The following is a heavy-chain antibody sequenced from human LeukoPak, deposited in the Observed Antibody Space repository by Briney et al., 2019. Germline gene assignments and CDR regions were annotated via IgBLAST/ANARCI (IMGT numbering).Heavy chain of an antibody. CDR3: VRGDRYFFDF. CDR2: IGNTGRTI. CDR1: GFTFSSYE. V-gene: IGHV3-48*03. Sequence: QPGGSLRLSCAASGFTFSSYEMNWVRQAPGRGLEWVSYIGNTGRTIYYTDSVKGRFTISRDNAKNSLYLQMNSLRAEDTAIYYCVRGDRYFFDFWGQGTLVTVSS. J-gene: IGHJ4*02.